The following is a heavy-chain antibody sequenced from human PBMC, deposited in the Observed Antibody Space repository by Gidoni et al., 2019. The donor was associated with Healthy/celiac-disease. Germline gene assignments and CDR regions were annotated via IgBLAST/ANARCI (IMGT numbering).Heavy chain of an antibody. V-gene: IGHV4-39*01. Sequence: QLQLQESGPGLVKPSETLSLPCTVAGGSISSSSYYWGWIRQPPGKGLEWIGSIYYSGSTYYNPSLKSRVTISVDTSKNQFSLKLSSVTAADTAVYYCARLPYYYDSTEDYWGQGTLVTVSS. J-gene: IGHJ4*02. CDR2: IYYSGST. CDR3: ARLPYYYDSTEDY. D-gene: IGHD3-22*01. CDR1: GGSISSSSYY.